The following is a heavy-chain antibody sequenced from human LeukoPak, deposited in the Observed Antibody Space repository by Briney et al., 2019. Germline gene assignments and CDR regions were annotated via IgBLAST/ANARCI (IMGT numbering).Heavy chain of an antibody. CDR1: GFTFSSYA. CDR2: IIGSGGST. V-gene: IGHV3-23*01. Sequence: GEALRLSCAASGFTFSSYAMSWVRQAPGKGLEWVSAIIGSGGSTYFADSVKGRFTISRDNSKNTLYLQMNSLRAEDTAVYYCAKDHYYDSSGYYSHFDYWGQGTLVTVSS. J-gene: IGHJ4*02. CDR3: AKDHYYDSSGYYSHFDY. D-gene: IGHD3-22*01.